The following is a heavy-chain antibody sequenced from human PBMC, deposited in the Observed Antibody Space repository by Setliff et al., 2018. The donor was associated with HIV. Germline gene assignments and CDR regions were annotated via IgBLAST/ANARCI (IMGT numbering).Heavy chain of an antibody. CDR3: ARAAIRRFGLMPQSLKMAFHR. CDR2: IDRSGST. D-gene: IGHD2-2*01. V-gene: IGHV4-34*01. CDR1: GGSGFY. J-gene: IGHJ1*01. Sequence: PSETLSLTCSVYGGSGFYWSWIRQSPGKGLEWIGEIDRSGSTNYNPSLKSRVSISIDTSKNQFSLKLASVTAADTAVYFCARAAIRRFGLMPQSLKMAFHRWGQGTVVTVSS.